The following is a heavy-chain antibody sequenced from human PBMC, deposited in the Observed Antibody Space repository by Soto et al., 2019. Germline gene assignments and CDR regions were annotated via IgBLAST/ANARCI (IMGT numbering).Heavy chain of an antibody. D-gene: IGHD1-26*01. Sequence: ASVKVSCKASGYTFTGHYIHWVRQAPEQGPEWMGEVGPESGATRYAQRFQGRVTMTRDMSITTVYMELNNLSPDDTAVYYCGRGRSGQIVVFYWGQGTPVTVSS. V-gene: IGHV1-2*02. CDR1: GYTFTGHY. CDR3: GRGRSGQIVVFY. J-gene: IGHJ4*02. CDR2: VGPESGAT.